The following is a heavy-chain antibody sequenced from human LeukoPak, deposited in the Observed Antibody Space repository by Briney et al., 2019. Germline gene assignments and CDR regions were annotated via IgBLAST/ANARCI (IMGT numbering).Heavy chain of an antibody. D-gene: IGHD3-22*01. V-gene: IGHV3-11*01. J-gene: IGHJ6*02. CDR2: ISSSGSTI. Sequence: GGSLRLSCAASGFTFSDYYMSWIRQAPGKGLESVSYISSSGSTIYYADSVKGRFTISRDNAKNSLYLQMNSLRAEDTAVYYCATTNPPITMIDGMDVWGQGTTVTVSS. CDR3: ATTNPPITMIDGMDV. CDR1: GFTFSDYY.